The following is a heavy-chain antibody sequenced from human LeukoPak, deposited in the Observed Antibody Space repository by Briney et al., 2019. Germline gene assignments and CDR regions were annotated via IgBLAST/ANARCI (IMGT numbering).Heavy chain of an antibody. CDR1: GFSFSIHW. J-gene: IGHJ4*02. CDR3: ARVFGGVTGPPDY. CDR2: INPDGSEK. Sequence: PGGSLRLSCAASGFSFSIHWMSWVRQAPGKGLERVAKINPDGSEKYYVDSVKGRFTISRDNAKNSLYLQMNSLRAEDTAVYYCARVFGGVTGPPDYWGQGTLVTVSS. D-gene: IGHD1-14*01. V-gene: IGHV3-7*01.